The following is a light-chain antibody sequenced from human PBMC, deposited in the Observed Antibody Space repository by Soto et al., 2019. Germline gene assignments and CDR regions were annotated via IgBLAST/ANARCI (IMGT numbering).Light chain of an antibody. Sequence: DIQMTQSPSSLSASVGARVSITCQASQDIRTSLSWFQHKPGRAPKLLIYGASYLETGVPSRFRGSGSGTDFTFTITSLQPEDIATYYCQHYNYLPPFTFGPGNIVDIK. CDR2: GAS. J-gene: IGKJ3*01. CDR3: QHYNYLPPFT. V-gene: IGKV1-33*01. CDR1: QDIRTS.